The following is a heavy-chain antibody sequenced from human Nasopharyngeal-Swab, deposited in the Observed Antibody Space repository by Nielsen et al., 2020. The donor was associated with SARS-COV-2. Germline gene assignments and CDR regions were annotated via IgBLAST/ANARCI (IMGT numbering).Heavy chain of an antibody. CDR3: ARGGGDYLPIDS. J-gene: IGHJ4*02. CDR2: ISGSNTYT. V-gene: IGHV3-11*05. CDR1: GFTFIDYY. D-gene: IGHD4-17*01. Sequence: GGSLRLSCAASGFTFIDYYMSWIRQAPGKGLEWLSYISGSNTYTNYAASVKGRFTVSRDNAKNSLFLQMNSLRAEDMAVYYCARGGGDYLPIDSWGQGTLVTVSS.